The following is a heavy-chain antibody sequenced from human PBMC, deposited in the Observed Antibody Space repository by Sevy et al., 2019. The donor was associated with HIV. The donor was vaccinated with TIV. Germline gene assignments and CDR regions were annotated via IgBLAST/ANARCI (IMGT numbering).Heavy chain of an antibody. D-gene: IGHD3-10*01. CDR2: IKSNSDGGTT. V-gene: IGHV3-15*01. CDR1: GFSLETFW. Sequence: GGSLRLSCAASGFSLETFWIRWVRQAPGKGLEWVGRIKSNSDGGTTDYAAPLEGRFTMSRDDSENKIYLQINNLKIEDTAVYYCATAPGTGYWGQGTLVTVSS. J-gene: IGHJ4*02. CDR3: ATAPGTGY.